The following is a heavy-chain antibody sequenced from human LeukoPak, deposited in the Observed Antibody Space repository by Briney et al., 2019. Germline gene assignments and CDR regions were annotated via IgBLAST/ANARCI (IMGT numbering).Heavy chain of an antibody. D-gene: IGHD4-11*01. J-gene: IGHJ6*03. CDR1: GGSISSYY. V-gene: IGHV4-59*01. CDR3: ARGYRDFYYYLDV. Sequence: SETLSLTCTVSGGSISSYYWSWVRQPPGKGMEWLVFVYYCGNPNKTPSLKSRATISSDTSMNQFSLNLSSATAADTAVYYCARGYRDFYYYLDVWGKGTTVTVSS. CDR2: VYYCGNP.